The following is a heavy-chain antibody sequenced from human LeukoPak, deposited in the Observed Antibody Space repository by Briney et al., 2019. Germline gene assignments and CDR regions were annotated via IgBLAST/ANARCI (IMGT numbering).Heavy chain of an antibody. V-gene: IGHV3-23*01. J-gene: IGHJ6*03. Sequence: GGSLRLSCAASGFTFSSYAMSWVRQAPGKGLEWVSAISGSGGSTYYADSVKGRFTISRDNSKNTLYLQMNSLRAEDTAVYYCAKYWGNYYYYYYMDVWGKGNTVTVSS. CDR1: GFTFSSYA. CDR2: ISGSGGST. D-gene: IGHD7-27*01. CDR3: AKYWGNYYYYYYMDV.